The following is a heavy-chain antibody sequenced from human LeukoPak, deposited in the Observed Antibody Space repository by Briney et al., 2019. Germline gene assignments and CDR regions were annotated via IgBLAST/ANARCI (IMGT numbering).Heavy chain of an antibody. CDR2: IYHSGST. CDR3: ARDGYYGSGDYDAFDI. V-gene: IGHV4-38-2*02. D-gene: IGHD3-10*01. J-gene: IGHJ3*02. Sequence: SETLSLTCTVSGYSISSGYYWAWIRQSPGKGLEWIGTIYHSGSTYYNPSLKSRVTMSVDTSKNQFSLKLSSVTAADTAVYYCARDGYYGSGDYDAFDIWGQGTMVTVSS. CDR1: GYSISSGYY.